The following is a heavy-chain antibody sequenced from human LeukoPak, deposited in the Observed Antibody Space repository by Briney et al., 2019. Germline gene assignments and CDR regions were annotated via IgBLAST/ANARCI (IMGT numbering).Heavy chain of an antibody. Sequence: GGSLRLSCAASGFTFSSYSMNWVRQAPGKGLEWVSYISSSSSTIYYADSVKGRFTISRDNAKNSLYLQMNSLRAEDTAVYYCARDKSGSYYDYYYYYYMDVWGKGTTVTVSS. CDR3: ARDKSGSYYDYYYYYYMDV. V-gene: IGHV3-48*01. D-gene: IGHD1-26*01. CDR2: ISSSSSTI. CDR1: GFTFSSYS. J-gene: IGHJ6*03.